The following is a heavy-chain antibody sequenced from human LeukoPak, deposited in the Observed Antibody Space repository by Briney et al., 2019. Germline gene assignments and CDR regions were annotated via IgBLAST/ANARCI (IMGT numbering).Heavy chain of an antibody. J-gene: IGHJ4*02. CDR2: IYYSGST. CDR3: ARQWGGSYFRWLGPLRHDY. CDR1: GGSISSSSYY. D-gene: IGHD1-26*01. Sequence: PSETLSLTCTVSGGSISSSSYYWGWIRQPPGKGLEWIGSIYYSGSTYYNPSLKSRVTISVDTSKNQFSLKLSSVTAADTAVYYCARQWGGSYFRWLGPLRHDYWGQGTLVTVSS. V-gene: IGHV4-39*01.